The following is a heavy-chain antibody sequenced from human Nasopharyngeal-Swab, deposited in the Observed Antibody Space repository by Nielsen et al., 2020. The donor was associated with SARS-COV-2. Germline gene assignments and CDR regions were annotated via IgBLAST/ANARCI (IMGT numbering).Heavy chain of an antibody. D-gene: IGHD1-26*01. V-gene: IGHV3-33*01. J-gene: IGHJ4*02. CDR2: IWYDGSNK. Sequence: GGSLRLSCAVSGFTFSSYGMHWVRQAPGKGLEWVAVIWYDGSNKYYADSVKGRFTISRDNSKNTLYLQMNSLRAEDTAVYYCARDLPHVGATTGTDYWGQGTLVTVSS. CDR3: ARDLPHVGATTGTDY. CDR1: GFTFSSYG.